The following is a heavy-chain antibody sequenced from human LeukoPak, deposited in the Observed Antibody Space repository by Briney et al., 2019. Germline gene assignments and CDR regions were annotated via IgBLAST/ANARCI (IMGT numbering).Heavy chain of an antibody. J-gene: IGHJ4*02. CDR1: GGTFSSYA. CDR2: IIPIFGTA. V-gene: IGHV1-69*05. Sequence: SVKVSCKASGGTFSSYAISWVRQAPGQGLQWMGRIIPIFGTANYAQKFQGRVTITTDESTSTAYMELSSLRSEDTAVYYCARDLPHYYDSSGYSDYWGQGTLVTVSS. CDR3: ARDLPHYYDSSGYSDY. D-gene: IGHD3-22*01.